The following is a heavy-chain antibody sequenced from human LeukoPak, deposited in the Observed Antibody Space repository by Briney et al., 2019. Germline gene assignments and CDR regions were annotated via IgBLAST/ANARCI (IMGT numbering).Heavy chain of an antibody. CDR3: AREGSPLAYYDSSGYGMFDY. Sequence: PGGSLRLSCAASGFTVSSNYMSWVSQAPGRGLEWVSVIYSGGSTYYADSVKGRFTISRDNSKNTLYLQMNSLRAEDTAVYYCAREGSPLAYYDSSGYGMFDYWGQGTLVTVSS. CDR2: IYSGGST. J-gene: IGHJ4*02. CDR1: GFTVSSNY. V-gene: IGHV3-53*01. D-gene: IGHD3-22*01.